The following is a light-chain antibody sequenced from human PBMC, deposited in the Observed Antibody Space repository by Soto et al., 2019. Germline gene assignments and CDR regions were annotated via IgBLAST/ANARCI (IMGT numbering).Light chain of an antibody. CDR1: SSNIGSNT. J-gene: IGLJ1*01. Sequence: QAVVTQPPSASGTPGQRVTISCSGSSSNIGSNTVNWYQQLPGTAPKLLIFGNNQRPSGVPDRFSGSKSGTSASLAISGLQSEDEADYYCATWDDSPNGYVFGTGTKLTVL. V-gene: IGLV1-44*01. CDR3: ATWDDSPNGYV. CDR2: GNN.